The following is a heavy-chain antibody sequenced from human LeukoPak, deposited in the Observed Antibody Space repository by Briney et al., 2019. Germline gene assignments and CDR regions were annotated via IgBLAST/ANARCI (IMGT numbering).Heavy chain of an antibody. CDR1: GFSFSSYG. V-gene: IGHV3-30*02. J-gene: IGHJ4*02. Sequence: PGGSLRLSCAASGFSFSSYGMHWVRQAPGKGLEWVAFIRYDGSNKYYADSVKGRFTISRDNSKNTLYLQMNSLRAEDTAVYYCAKVYSSSWYSEANYYWGQGTLVTVSS. D-gene: IGHD6-13*01. CDR2: IRYDGSNK. CDR3: AKVYSSSWYSEANYY.